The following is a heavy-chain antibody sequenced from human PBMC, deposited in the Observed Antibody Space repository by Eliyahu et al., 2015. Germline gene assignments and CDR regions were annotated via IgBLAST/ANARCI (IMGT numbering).Heavy chain of an antibody. CDR2: MNPNSGNT. Sequence: QVQLVQSGAEVKKPGASVKVSCKASGYTFTSYDINWGRQATGQGLEWMGWMNPNSGNTGYAQKFQGRVTMTRNTSISTAYMELSSLRSEDTAVYYCARRGTGWELLSVAASQMDLDYWGQGTLVTVSS. CDR1: GYTFTSYD. J-gene: IGHJ4*02. V-gene: IGHV1-8*01. CDR3: ARRGTGWELLSVAASQMDLDY. D-gene: IGHD1-26*01.